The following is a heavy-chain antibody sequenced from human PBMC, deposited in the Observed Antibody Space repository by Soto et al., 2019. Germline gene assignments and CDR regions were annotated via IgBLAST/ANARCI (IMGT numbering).Heavy chain of an antibody. Sequence: EVHLVESGGGLVQPGGSLRLSCAASGFTFSDPYMDWVRQAPGKGLEWVGRVRNKANSYTTEYAASVKGRFTISRDDSKNSLSLQMNSLKTEDTAVYYCASSWFGELKYFDGWGQGTLVTVSS. CDR2: VRNKANSYTT. CDR1: GFTFSDPY. CDR3: ASSWFGELKYFDG. V-gene: IGHV3-72*01. D-gene: IGHD3-10*01. J-gene: IGHJ4*02.